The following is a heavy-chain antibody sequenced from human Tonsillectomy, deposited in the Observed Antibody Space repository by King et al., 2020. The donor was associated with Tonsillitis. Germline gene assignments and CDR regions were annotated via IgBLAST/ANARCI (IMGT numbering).Heavy chain of an antibody. D-gene: IGHD4-17*01. CDR3: AKDFWGDHGDYHFDC. Sequence: VQLVESGGGVVQPGGSLRLSCATSGFTFTSYGMHWVRQAPGKGLEWVAFVRFNGRDKYYADSVKGRFIISRDDSRGTLYLQMNNLRVDDTAVYHCAKDFWGDHGDYHFDCWGKGTLVSVSS. CDR1: GFTFTSYG. CDR2: VRFNGRDK. J-gene: IGHJ4*02. V-gene: IGHV3-30*02.